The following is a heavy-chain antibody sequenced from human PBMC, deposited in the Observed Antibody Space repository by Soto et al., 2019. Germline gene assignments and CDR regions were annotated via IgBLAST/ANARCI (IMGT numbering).Heavy chain of an antibody. CDR3: AGGRIVVAGSSAYYSMDV. CDR1: GGNPSNSA. Sequence: QVHLLLQSRAEVKKPGSSVKVACKASGGNPSNSAISWVRQAPGQGLEWMGGIIPVFGIISHAQNFQGRVTITADESTRTAYMELSSLRSEHTAVYFCAGGRIVVAGSSAYYSMDVWGQGTTVTVSS. J-gene: IGHJ6*02. V-gene: IGHV1-69*01. CDR2: IIPVFGII. D-gene: IGHD6-19*01.